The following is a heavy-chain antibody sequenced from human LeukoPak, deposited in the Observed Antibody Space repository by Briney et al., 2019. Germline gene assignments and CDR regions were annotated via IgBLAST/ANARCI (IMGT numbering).Heavy chain of an antibody. J-gene: IGHJ4*02. D-gene: IGHD2-21*01. Sequence: GGSLRLSCAASGFTFTNYAMSWVRQAPGRGLDFVSSISNSGETTNYADSVKGRFTISRDNSKNTLYLQMNSLRAEDTAVYYCARGLWWSKYYFDYWGQGTLVTVSS. CDR3: ARGLWWSKYYFDY. CDR2: ISNSGETT. V-gene: IGHV3-23*01. CDR1: GFTFTNYA.